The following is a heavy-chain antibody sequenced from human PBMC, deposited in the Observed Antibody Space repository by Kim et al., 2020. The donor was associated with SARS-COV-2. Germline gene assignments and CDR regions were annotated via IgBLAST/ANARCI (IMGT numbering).Heavy chain of an antibody. Sequence: STYYADSVKGRFTISRDTSKNIVYLQMNSLRAEDTAVYYCAKGGLSYFDYWGQGTLVTVSS. V-gene: IGHV3-23*01. D-gene: IGHD3-16*01. CDR3: AKGGLSYFDY. CDR2: ST. J-gene: IGHJ4*02.